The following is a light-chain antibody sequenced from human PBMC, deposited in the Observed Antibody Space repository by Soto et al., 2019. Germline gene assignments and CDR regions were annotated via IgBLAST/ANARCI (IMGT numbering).Light chain of an antibody. CDR3: TLYV. Sequence: QSALTQPASVSGSPGQSITISCTGTSSDVGGYNYVSWYQQHPGKAPKLMIYDVSNRPSGVSNRFSGSKSGNTASLTISGLQAEDEAASSSTLYVLGTGTKVTVL. J-gene: IGLJ1*01. CDR1: SSDVGGYNY. CDR2: DVS. V-gene: IGLV2-14*01.